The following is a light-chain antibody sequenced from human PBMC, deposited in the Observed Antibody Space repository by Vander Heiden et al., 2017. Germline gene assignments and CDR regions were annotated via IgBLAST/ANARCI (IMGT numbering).Light chain of an antibody. CDR1: QSVLYNSKNKNY. Sequence: DIVMTQSPDSLAVSLGERATINCKSSQSVLYNSKNKNYLAGYQQKPGQPPKLLIYWASTRESGVPDRFSGSGSGTDFTLTISSLQAEDVAVYYCQQYYSTPLTFGGGTKVEIK. V-gene: IGKV4-1*01. CDR2: WAS. CDR3: QQYYSTPLT. J-gene: IGKJ4*01.